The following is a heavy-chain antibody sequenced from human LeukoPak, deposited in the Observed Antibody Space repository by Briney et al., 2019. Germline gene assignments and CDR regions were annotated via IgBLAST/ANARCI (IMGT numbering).Heavy chain of an antibody. J-gene: IGHJ4*02. CDR2: INHSGST. D-gene: IGHD3-22*01. CDR1: GGPFSGYY. CDR3: ARGGRLYYYDSSGYYI. V-gene: IGHV4-34*01. Sequence: PSETLSLTCAVYGGPFSGYYWSWIRQPPGKGLEWIGEINHSGSTNYNPSLKSRVTISVDTSKNQFSLKLSSVTAADTAVYYCARGGRLYYYDSSGYYIWGQGTLVTVSS.